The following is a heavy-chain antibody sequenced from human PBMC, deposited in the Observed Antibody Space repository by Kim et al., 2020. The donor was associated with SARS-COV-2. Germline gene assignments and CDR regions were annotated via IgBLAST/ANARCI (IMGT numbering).Heavy chain of an antibody. CDR3: ARGMVRGVIYYYYYGMDV. J-gene: IGHJ6*02. Sequence: KGRFTISRDNAKNSLYLQMNSLRDEDTAVYYCARGMVRGVIYYYYYGMDVWGQGTTVTVSS. V-gene: IGHV3-48*02. D-gene: IGHD3-10*01.